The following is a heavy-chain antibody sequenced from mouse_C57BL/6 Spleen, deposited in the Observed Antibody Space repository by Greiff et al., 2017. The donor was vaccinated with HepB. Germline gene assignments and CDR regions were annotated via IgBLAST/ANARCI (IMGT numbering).Heavy chain of an antibody. V-gene: IGHV1-62-2*01. CDR3: ARHEEGYYFYYFDY. J-gene: IGHJ2*01. D-gene: IGHD1-1*01. CDR2: FYPGSGSI. Sequence: LVESGAELVKPGASVRLSCKASGYTFTEYTIHWVKQRSGQGLEWIGWFYPGSGSIKYNEKFKDKATLTADKSSSTVYMKLSRLTSEDSAVYFCARHEEGYYFYYFDYWGQGTTLTVSS. CDR1: GYTFTEYT.